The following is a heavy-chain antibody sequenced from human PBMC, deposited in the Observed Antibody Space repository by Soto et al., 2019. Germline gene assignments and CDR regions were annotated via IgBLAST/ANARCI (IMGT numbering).Heavy chain of an antibody. CDR2: MNPNSGNT. D-gene: IGHD3-22*01. Sequence: ASVKVSCKASGYTFTSYDINWVRQATGQGLEWMGWMNPNSGNTGYAQKFQGRVTMTRNTSISTAYMELSSLRSEDTAVYYCARKGTMVVVVTGMDVWGQGTTVTVSS. J-gene: IGHJ6*02. CDR3: ARKGTMVVVVTGMDV. V-gene: IGHV1-8*01. CDR1: GYTFTSYD.